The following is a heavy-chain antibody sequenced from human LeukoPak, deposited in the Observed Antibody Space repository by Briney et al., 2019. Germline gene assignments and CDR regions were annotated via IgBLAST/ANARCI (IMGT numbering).Heavy chain of an antibody. Sequence: PSETLSLTCTVSGGSISSYHWSWIRQPPGKGLEWIGYIYYSGSTNYNPSLKSRVTISVDTSKNQFSLKLSSVTAADTAVYYCARAPQYYYDSSPPRRWFDPWGQGTLVTVSS. J-gene: IGHJ5*02. CDR2: IYYSGST. CDR1: GGSISSYH. V-gene: IGHV4-59*01. D-gene: IGHD3-22*01. CDR3: ARAPQYYYDSSPPRRWFDP.